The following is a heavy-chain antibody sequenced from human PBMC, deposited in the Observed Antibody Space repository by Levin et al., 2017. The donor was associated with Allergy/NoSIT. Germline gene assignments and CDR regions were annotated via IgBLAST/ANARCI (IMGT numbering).Heavy chain of an antibody. D-gene: IGHD6-25*01. J-gene: IGHJ5*02. CDR1: GDSVSSNSAA. Sequence: PSETLSLTCAISGDSVSSNSAAWNWIRQSPSRGLEWLGRTYYRSKWYNDYAVSVKSRITINPDTSKNQFSLQLNSVTPEDTAVYYCARAPHIPGSGKNWFDPWGQGTLVTVSS. CDR2: TYYRSKWYN. CDR3: ARAPHIPGSGKNWFDP. V-gene: IGHV6-1*01.